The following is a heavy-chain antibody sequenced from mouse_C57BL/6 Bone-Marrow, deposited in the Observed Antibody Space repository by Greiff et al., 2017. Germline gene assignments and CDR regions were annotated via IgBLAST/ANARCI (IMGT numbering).Heavy chain of an antibody. D-gene: IGHD1-1*01. J-gene: IGHJ1*03. Sequence: VQLQQSGPVLVKPGASVKMSCKASGYTFTDYYMNWVKQSHGKSLEWIGVINPYNGGTSYNQKFKGKATLTVDKSSSTAYMELNSLTSEDSAVYYCARYPFITTVVAPHFDVWGTGTTVTVSS. CDR1: GYTFTDYY. CDR2: INPYNGGT. CDR3: ARYPFITTVVAPHFDV. V-gene: IGHV1-19*01.